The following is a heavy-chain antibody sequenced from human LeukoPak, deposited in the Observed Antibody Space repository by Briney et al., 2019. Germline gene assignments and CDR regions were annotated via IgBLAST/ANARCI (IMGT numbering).Heavy chain of an antibody. Sequence: ASVKDSFMASRYTFISYVISWVRPAPGQEVEWMGWINSYNDNTNYVQKLWGGVTLTPETSPRTTYMWQRNLRSADSAVYYSGRDHPHKSTFGGVPFDYWGQGRMVSV. CDR1: RYTFISYV. D-gene: IGHD3-16*01. J-gene: IGHJ4*02. CDR3: GRDHPHKSTFGGVPFDY. CDR2: INSYNDNT. V-gene: IGHV1-18*01.